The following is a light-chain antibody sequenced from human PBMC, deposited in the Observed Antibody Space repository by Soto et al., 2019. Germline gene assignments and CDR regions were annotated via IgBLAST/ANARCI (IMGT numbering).Light chain of an antibody. J-gene: IGKJ4*01. CDR1: QDIGTD. Sequence: IQMTQSPSSVSSSLGYRVTITCRASQDIGTDLGWYQQKPGKAPERLIYEASVLQSGVPSRFSGSGSGTEFTLTVSSLQPEDFATYYCVQHYSYPLTFGGGTKVDIK. CDR3: VQHYSYPLT. CDR2: EAS. V-gene: IGKV1-17*01.